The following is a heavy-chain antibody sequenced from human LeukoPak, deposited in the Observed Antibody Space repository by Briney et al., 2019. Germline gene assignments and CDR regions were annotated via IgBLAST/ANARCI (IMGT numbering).Heavy chain of an antibody. CDR2: ISWNSGSI. J-gene: IGHJ4*02. D-gene: IGHD6-13*01. Sequence: GGSLRLSCAASGFTFDDYAMHWVRQAPGKGLEGVSGISWNSGSIGYADSVKGRFTISRDNGKNSLYLQMNSLRAEDTALYYCAKDMTSIAAAGTVLTVAGGVSGFDYWGKGTLVTVS. CDR1: GFTFDDYA. V-gene: IGHV3-9*01. CDR3: AKDMTSIAAAGTVLTVAGGVSGFDY.